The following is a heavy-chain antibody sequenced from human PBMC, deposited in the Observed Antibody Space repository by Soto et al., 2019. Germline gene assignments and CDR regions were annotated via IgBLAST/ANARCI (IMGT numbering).Heavy chain of an antibody. V-gene: IGHV3-74*01. CDR1: GFTFGNYW. CDR2: MNSDGSTT. CDR3: ATAEVDY. J-gene: IGHJ4*02. Sequence: GSLRLSCATSGFTFGNYWMHWVRQAPGKGLEWVSRMNSDGSTTNYADSVKGRFTVSRGNARNTLYLQMNSLRAEDTAVYYCATAEVDYWGPGTLV.